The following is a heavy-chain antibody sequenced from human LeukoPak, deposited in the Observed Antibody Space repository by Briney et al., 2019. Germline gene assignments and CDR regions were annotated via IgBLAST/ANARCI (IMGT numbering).Heavy chain of an antibody. D-gene: IGHD3-3*01. CDR1: GGSISSYY. CDR2: INHSGST. Sequence: SETLSLTCTVSGGSISSYYWSWIRQPPGKGLEWIGEINHSGSTNYNPSLKSRVTISVDTSKNQFSLKLSSVTAADTAVYYCARGFAITIFGVGPYYFDYWGQGTLVTVSS. V-gene: IGHV4-34*01. J-gene: IGHJ4*02. CDR3: ARGFAITIFGVGPYYFDY.